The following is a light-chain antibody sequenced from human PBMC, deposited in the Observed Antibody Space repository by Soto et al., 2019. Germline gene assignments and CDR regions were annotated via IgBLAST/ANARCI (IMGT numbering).Light chain of an antibody. CDR3: CSYAGRSASYV. Sequence: QSVLSQPASVSGSPGQSITISCTGTSSDVGSNNLVSWYQQHPGKAPKLMIYEVSKRPSGISNRFSGSKSGNTASLTISWLQAEDEADYYCCSYAGRSASYVCGAGTKLTVL. CDR2: EVS. V-gene: IGLV2-23*02. J-gene: IGLJ1*01. CDR1: SSDVGSNNL.